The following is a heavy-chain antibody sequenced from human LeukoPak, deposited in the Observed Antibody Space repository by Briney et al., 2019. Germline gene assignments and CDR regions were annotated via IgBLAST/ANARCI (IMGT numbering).Heavy chain of an antibody. Sequence: SQTLSLTCTVSGGSISSGSYYWSWIRQAAGKGLEWIGRIYTSGSTNYNPSLKSRVTISVDTSKNQFSLKLSSVTAADTAVYYCRTDSFYYGSGSFQVDSWGQGTLVTVSS. CDR1: GGSISSGSYY. CDR2: IYTSGST. D-gene: IGHD3-10*01. CDR3: RTDSFYYGSGSFQVDS. V-gene: IGHV4-61*02. J-gene: IGHJ4*02.